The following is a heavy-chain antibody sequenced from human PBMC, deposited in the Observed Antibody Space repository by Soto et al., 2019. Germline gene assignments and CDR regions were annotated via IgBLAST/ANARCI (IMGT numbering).Heavy chain of an antibody. CDR1: GFSLSTSVMR. CDR3: ARSIVAAGNRWFDP. Sequence: GLALVNRTQTLTLTCTFSGFSLSTSVMRVSWIRQPPGKALEWLARIDWDDDKLYSTSLKTRLTISKDTSKNQVVLTMTNMDPVDTPTYYCARSIVAAGNRWFDPWGQGAMVTV. V-gene: IGHV2-70*04. CDR2: IDWDDDK. J-gene: IGHJ5*02. D-gene: IGHD6-13*01.